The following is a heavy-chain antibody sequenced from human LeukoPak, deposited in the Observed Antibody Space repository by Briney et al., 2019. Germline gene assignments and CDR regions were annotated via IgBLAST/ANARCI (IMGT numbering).Heavy chain of an antibody. Sequence: ASVKVSCKASGYTFTGDYMRWVRQAPGQGLEWMGWTNPNSGGTNYAQKFQGRVTMTRDTSISTAYMELSRLRSDDTAVYYCARDTHRRTYYYDSSGYLNWFDPWGQGTLVTVSS. CDR1: GYTFTGDY. CDR3: ARDTHRRTYYYDSSGYLNWFDP. CDR2: TNPNSGGT. D-gene: IGHD3-22*01. J-gene: IGHJ5*02. V-gene: IGHV1-2*02.